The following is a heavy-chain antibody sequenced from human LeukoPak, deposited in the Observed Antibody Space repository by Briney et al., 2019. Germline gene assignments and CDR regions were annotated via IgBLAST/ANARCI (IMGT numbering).Heavy chain of an antibody. V-gene: IGHV4-30-2*01. Sequence: SETLSLTCTVSGGSISSGGYYWSWIRQPPGKGLEWIGYTYHSGSTYYNPSPKSRVTISVDRSKNQFSLKLSSVTAADTAVYYCARTQVGYCSSTSCYNFDYWGQGTLVTVSS. CDR3: ARTQVGYCSSTSCYNFDY. CDR2: TYHSGST. CDR1: GGSISSGGYY. D-gene: IGHD2-2*02. J-gene: IGHJ4*02.